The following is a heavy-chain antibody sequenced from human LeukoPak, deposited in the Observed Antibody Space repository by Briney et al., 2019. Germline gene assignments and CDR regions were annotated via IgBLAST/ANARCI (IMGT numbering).Heavy chain of an antibody. CDR3: ARQVAAAGTVYGKDY. Sequence: GESLKISCKGSGYSFTNYYISWVRQMPGKGLEWMGRIDPSDSYTNYSPSFEGHVTISVDKSISTTYLQWSSLKASDTAIYYCARQVAAAGTVYGKDYWGQGTLVTVSS. CDR2: IDPSDSYT. D-gene: IGHD6-13*01. V-gene: IGHV5-10-1*01. J-gene: IGHJ4*02. CDR1: GYSFTNYY.